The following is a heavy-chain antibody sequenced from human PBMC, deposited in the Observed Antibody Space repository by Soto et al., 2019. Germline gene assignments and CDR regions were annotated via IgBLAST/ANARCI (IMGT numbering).Heavy chain of an antibody. CDR2: ISFDGRKT. CDR1: GFTFSAYA. J-gene: IGHJ4*02. Sequence: QVQLVESGGGVVQPGRSLRLSCAASGFTFSAYAMHWVRQAPGKGLEWVAVISFDGRKTYYADSMKGRFTISRDNSKXXXXXXXXXXXXXXXXXXXXXTLGSDTGNLYYFDYWGQGTLVTVSS. V-gene: IGHV3-30*04. D-gene: IGHD3-10*01. CDR3: XTLGSDTGNLYYFDY.